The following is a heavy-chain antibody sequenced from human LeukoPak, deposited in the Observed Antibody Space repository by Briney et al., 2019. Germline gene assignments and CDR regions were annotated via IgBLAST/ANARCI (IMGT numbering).Heavy chain of an antibody. D-gene: IGHD3-3*01. J-gene: IGHJ6*02. V-gene: IGHV4-59*01. CDR3: ARVNGDDFWSGYWYYYGMDV. CDR1: GGSISSYY. Sequence: SETLSLTCTVSGGSISSYYWSWLRQPPGQGLEWIGYLYYSGRTNYNPSLKSRVTISVDASKDQFSLKLSSVTAADTAVYYCARVNGDDFWSGYWYYYGMDVWGQGTTVAVSS. CDR2: LYYSGRT.